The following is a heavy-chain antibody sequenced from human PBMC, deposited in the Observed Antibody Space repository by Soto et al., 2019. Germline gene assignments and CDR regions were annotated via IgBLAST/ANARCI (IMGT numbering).Heavy chain of an antibody. V-gene: IGHV4-59*01. D-gene: IGHD4-17*01. CDR2: IYYSGIT. Sequence: PSETLSLTRTVSGGSISSYYWSWIRQPPGKGLEWIGYIYYSGITNYNPSLKSRVTISVDTSKNQFSLKLSSVTAADTAVYYCARDTLRGVDYYYYYGMDVWGQGTTVTVSS. J-gene: IGHJ6*02. CDR3: ARDTLRGVDYYYYYGMDV. CDR1: GGSISSYY.